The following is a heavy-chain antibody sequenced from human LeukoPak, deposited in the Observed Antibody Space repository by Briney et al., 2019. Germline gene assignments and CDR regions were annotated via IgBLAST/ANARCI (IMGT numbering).Heavy chain of an antibody. CDR1: GFTFSSYW. CDR3: ARAGYSYGKEYYYYYYMDV. CDR2: IKTDGSQI. Sequence: GGSLRLSCVASGFTFSSYWMTWVRQAPGKGLEWVANIKTDGSQIYYVDSVKGRFTISRDNAKNSLYLQMNSLRAEDTALYYCARAGYSYGKEYYYYYYMDVWGKGTTVTVSS. J-gene: IGHJ6*03. D-gene: IGHD5-18*01. V-gene: IGHV3-7*03.